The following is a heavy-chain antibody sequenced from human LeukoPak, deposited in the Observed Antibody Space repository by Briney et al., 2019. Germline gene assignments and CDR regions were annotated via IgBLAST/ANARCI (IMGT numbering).Heavy chain of an antibody. V-gene: IGHV1-69*13. CDR3: ARGTXSRYDFWSGPTPGYYYGMDV. CDR2: IIPIFGTA. D-gene: IGHD3-3*01. J-gene: IGHJ6*02. CDR1: GYTFTSYD. Sequence: SVKVSCKASGYTFTSYDINWVRQAPGQGLEWMGGIIPIFGTANYTQKFQGRVTITADESTSTAYMELSSLRSGDTAVYYCARGTXSRYDFWSGPTPGYYYGMDVWGQGTTVTVSS.